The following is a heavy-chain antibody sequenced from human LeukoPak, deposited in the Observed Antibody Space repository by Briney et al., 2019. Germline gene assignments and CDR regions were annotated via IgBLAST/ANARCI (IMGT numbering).Heavy chain of an antibody. J-gene: IGHJ4*02. CDR3: ARERNLPAANDFDY. D-gene: IGHD2-2*01. Sequence: ASVKVFCKASGYTFTSYGISWVRQAPGQGLEWMGWISAYNGNTNYAQKLQGRVTMTTDTSTSTAYMELRSLRSDDTAVYYCARERNLPAANDFDYWGQGTLVTVSS. CDR2: ISAYNGNT. CDR1: GYTFTSYG. V-gene: IGHV1-18*01.